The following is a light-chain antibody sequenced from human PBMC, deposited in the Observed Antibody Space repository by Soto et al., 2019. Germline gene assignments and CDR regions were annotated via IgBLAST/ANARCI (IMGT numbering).Light chain of an antibody. V-gene: IGLV3-1*01. CDR1: TLGNRY. J-gene: IGLJ2*01. CDR2: QDT. CDR3: QTSDSNTVV. Sequence: SYELPQPPSVSVSPGQTATITCSTDTLGNRYTSWYQQKPGQSPVLVIYQDTKRPSGIPERFSGSTSGNAATLTISGTQAMDEADYYCQTSDSNTVVFGGGTKVTVL.